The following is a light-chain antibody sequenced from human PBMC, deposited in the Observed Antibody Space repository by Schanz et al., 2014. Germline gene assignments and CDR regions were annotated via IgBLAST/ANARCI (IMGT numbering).Light chain of an antibody. J-gene: IGKJ3*01. CDR1: QSVNSY. CDR3: QQRYNWPRA. CDR2: GAS. V-gene: IGKV3-15*01. Sequence: EIVLTQSPGTLSLSPGERATLSCRASQSVNSYLAWYQQKPGQAPRLLIYGASTRATGIPARFSGSGSGTEFTLTISRLQSEDFAVYYCQQRYNWPRAFGPGTKVDIK.